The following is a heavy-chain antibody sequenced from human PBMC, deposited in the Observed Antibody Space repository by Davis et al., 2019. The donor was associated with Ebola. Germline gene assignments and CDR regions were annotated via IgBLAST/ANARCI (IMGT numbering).Heavy chain of an antibody. CDR3: ARAQIPTTSDH. CDR1: GYTFTSYA. D-gene: IGHD1-1*01. Sequence: AASVKVSCKASGYTFTSYAMHWVRQAPGQRLEWMGWINAGNGNTKYSQKFQGRVTITRDTSASTAYMELSSLRSEDTAVYYCARAQIPTTSDHWGQGTLVTVSS. V-gene: IGHV1-3*01. CDR2: INAGNGNT. J-gene: IGHJ4*02.